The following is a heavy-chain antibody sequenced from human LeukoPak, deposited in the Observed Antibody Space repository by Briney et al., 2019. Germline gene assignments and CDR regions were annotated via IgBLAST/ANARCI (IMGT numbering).Heavy chain of an antibody. CDR3: ARVRFLEWLLPYFDY. J-gene: IGHJ4*02. CDR2: ISSSGSTI. D-gene: IGHD3-3*01. V-gene: IGHV3-11*01. CDR1: GFTFSDYY. Sequence: GGSLRLSCAASGFTFSDYYMSLIRQAPGKGLEWVSYISSSGSTIYYADSVKGRFTISRDNAKNSLYLQMNSLRAEDTAVYYCARVRFLEWLLPYFDYWGQGTLVTVSS.